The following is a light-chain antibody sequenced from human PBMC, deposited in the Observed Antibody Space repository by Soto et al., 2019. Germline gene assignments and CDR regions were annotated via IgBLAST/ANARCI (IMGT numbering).Light chain of an antibody. CDR3: SSHAASNNPFV. CDR2: DVN. J-gene: IGLJ1*01. Sequence: QSALTQPPSASGSPGQSVAISCTGTSSDVGGYNYVSWYQQHPGKAPKLMIYDVNKRPSGVPDRFSGSKSGNTASLTVSGLQGEDEADYYCSSHAASNNPFVFGTGTKLTVL. V-gene: IGLV2-8*01. CDR1: SSDVGGYNY.